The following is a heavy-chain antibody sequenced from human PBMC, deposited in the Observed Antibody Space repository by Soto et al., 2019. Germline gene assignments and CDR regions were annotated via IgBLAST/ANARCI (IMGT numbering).Heavy chain of an antibody. CDR3: VRLDSSAPDSEY. V-gene: IGHV1-18*01. CDR1: GYTFTSYG. D-gene: IGHD3-22*01. CDR2: IRAYNGNT. J-gene: IGHJ4*02. Sequence: QVQLVQSGAEVKKPGASVKVSCKASGYTFTSYGISWVRQAPGQGLEWMGWIRAYNGNTNYAQKLQGRVTMTPDTSPSPAYMELRSRRSDDTAVYFCVRLDSSAPDSEYWGKGTLVTVSS.